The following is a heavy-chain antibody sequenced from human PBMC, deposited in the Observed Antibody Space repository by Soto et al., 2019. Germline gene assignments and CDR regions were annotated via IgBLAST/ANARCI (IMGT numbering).Heavy chain of an antibody. CDR3: ARGADAMLPPTFDL. Sequence: ETLPLTCAVDGDSFSAYLRTWIRQPPGKGLEWIAEITEGGTTNYSPSLKSRVSIAVDSSKRQFSLTLSYVTAAGTAMYYCARGADAMLPPTFDLWSQGNLGTVSS. D-gene: IGHD2-15*01. V-gene: IGHV4-34*01. CDR1: GDSFSAYL. J-gene: IGHJ5*01. CDR2: ITEGGTT.